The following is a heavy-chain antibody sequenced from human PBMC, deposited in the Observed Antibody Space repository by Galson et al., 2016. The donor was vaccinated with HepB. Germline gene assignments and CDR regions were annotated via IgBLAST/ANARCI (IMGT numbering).Heavy chain of an antibody. CDR1: GFVFSNFG. V-gene: IGHV3-23*01. Sequence: ALRLPCASSGFVFSNFGLSWVRQAPGKGLDWVASISTSRPTYYPDSVQGRFTISRDNSNNTLYLQMNGLRAEDTAVYYCAKERLVRRIFDHWGQGTLLTVSS. D-gene: IGHD1-1*01. CDR2: ISTSRPT. J-gene: IGHJ4*02. CDR3: AKERLVRRIFDH.